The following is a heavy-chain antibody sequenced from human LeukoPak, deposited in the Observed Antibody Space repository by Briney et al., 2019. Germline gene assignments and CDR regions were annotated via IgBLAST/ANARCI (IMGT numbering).Heavy chain of an antibody. Sequence: ASVKVSCKASGNTFTSHYMHWVRQAPGQGLEWMGIMNPSDGGTNYAQKFQGRVTMTRDTSTSTVYMELSSLRSEDTAVYYCARVGTVTHRVYYFDYWGQGTLVTVSS. J-gene: IGHJ4*02. D-gene: IGHD4-17*01. CDR1: GNTFTSHY. CDR3: ARVGTVTHRVYYFDY. V-gene: IGHV1-46*01. CDR2: MNPSDGGT.